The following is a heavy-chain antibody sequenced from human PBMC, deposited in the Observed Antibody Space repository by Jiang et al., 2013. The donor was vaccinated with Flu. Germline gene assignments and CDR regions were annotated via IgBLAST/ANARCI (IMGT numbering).Heavy chain of an antibody. CDR3: ARTPGFEGGQYYYYYYGMDV. CDR2: IDWDDDK. CDR1: GFSLSTSGMC. Sequence: KPTQTLTLTCTFSGFSLSTSGMCVSWIRQPPGKALEWLARIDWDDDKYYSTSLKTRLTISKDTSKNQVVLTMTNMDPVDTATYYCARTPGFEGGQYYYYYYGMDVWGKGTTVTVSS. J-gene: IGHJ6*04. D-gene: IGHD2-15*01. V-gene: IGHV2-70*11.